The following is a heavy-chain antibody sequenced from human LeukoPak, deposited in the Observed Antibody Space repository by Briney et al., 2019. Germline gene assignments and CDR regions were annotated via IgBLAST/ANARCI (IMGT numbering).Heavy chain of an antibody. V-gene: IGHV3-23*01. J-gene: IGHJ4*02. D-gene: IGHD5-12*01. CDR2: ISASGGST. CDR3: AKPFGGGYDLDY. CDR1: GFTFSSYA. Sequence: GGSLSLSCVASGFTFSSYAMSWVRQAPGKGLEWVSGISASGGSTYYADSVKGRFTISRDNSKNAHYLQMNSLRAEDTAVYYCAKPFGGGYDLDYWGQGTLVTVSS.